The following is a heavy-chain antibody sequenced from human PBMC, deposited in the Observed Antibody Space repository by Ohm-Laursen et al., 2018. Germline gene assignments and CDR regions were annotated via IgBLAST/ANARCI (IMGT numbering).Heavy chain of an antibody. Sequence: SLRLSCSASGFPFSGYSMNWVRQAPGKGLEWISYISETGSHIYDADSMRGRFTVARDNAKNLLYLQLNSLRVEDTAVYYCARDSSRRAREGGMDVWGQGTMVTVSS. CDR3: ARDSSRRAREGGMDV. CDR2: ISETGSHI. D-gene: IGHD6-6*01. V-gene: IGHV3-21*01. J-gene: IGHJ6*02. CDR1: GFPFSGYS.